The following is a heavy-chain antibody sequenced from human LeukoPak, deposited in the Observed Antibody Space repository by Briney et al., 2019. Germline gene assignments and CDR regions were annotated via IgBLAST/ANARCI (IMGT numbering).Heavy chain of an antibody. CDR1: GFTFSSYA. J-gene: IGHJ4*02. Sequence: GGSLRLSCAASGFTFSSYAMSWVRQAPGKGLEWVSAISGSGGSTYYADSVKGRFTISRDNSKNTLYLQMNSLRAEDTAVYYYAKRGKIVVVPAATTHPYYFDYWGQGTLVTVSS. CDR3: AKRGKIVVVPAATTHPYYFDY. V-gene: IGHV3-23*01. CDR2: ISGSGGST. D-gene: IGHD2-2*01.